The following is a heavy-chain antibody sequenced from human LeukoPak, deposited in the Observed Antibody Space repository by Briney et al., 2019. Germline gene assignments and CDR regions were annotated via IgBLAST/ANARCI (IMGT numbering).Heavy chain of an antibody. CDR2: IIPLFGRA. CDR3: ASPKEDSDYYFDY. Sequence: SVKVSRKASGGTFRNYAISWVRQAPGQGLEWMGGIIPLFGRAEYAQRFQGGVTITADESTSTAYLELSILRSEDTAVYYCASPKEDSDYYFDYWGQGTLVTVSS. D-gene: IGHD4-11*01. V-gene: IGHV1-69*01. CDR1: GGTFRNYA. J-gene: IGHJ4*02.